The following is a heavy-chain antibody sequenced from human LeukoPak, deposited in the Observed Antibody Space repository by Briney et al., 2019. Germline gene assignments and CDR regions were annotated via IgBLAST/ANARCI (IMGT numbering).Heavy chain of an antibody. Sequence: ASVKVSCTASGYTFTSYGISWVRQAPGQGLEWMGWISAYNGNTNYAQKLQGRVTMTTDTYTSTDYMELRSLRSDDTAVYYCARGTPGDDYVWGSPPEFDYWGQGTLVTVSS. CDR3: ARGTPGDDYVWGSPPEFDY. CDR1: GYTFTSYG. J-gene: IGHJ4*02. D-gene: IGHD3-16*01. CDR2: ISAYNGNT. V-gene: IGHV1-18*01.